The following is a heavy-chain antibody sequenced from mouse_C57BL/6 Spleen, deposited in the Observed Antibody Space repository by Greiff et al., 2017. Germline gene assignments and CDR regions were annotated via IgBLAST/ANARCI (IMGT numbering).Heavy chain of an antibody. Sequence: EVQLVESGGGLVQPKGSLKLSCAASGFSFNTYAMNWVRQAPGKGLEWVARIRSKSNNYATYYADSVKDRFTISRDDSESMLYLQMNNLKTEDTAMYYCVGDYGNSLFAYWGQGTLVTVSA. CDR2: IRSKSNNYAT. V-gene: IGHV10-1*01. D-gene: IGHD2-1*01. CDR1: GFSFNTYA. J-gene: IGHJ3*01. CDR3: VGDYGNSLFAY.